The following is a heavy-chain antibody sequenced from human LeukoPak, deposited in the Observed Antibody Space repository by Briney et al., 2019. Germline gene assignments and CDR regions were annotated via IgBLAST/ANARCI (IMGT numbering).Heavy chain of an antibody. J-gene: IGHJ4*02. CDR3: ARGGVNPVDH. CDR1: GFPFNSFW. CDR2: MNEYSTTI. V-gene: IGHV3-74*01. D-gene: IGHD1-14*01. Sequence: PVGSLRLSRAASGFPFNSFWLHWVRQAPGKGLVWVSDMNEYSTTIRYADSVKGRFTISRDNAKSILYLQMNNLRAEDTAMYFCARGGVNPVDHWGQGTLVTVSS.